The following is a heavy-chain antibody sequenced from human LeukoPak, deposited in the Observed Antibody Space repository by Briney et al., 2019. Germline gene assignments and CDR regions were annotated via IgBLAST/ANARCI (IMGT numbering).Heavy chain of an antibody. V-gene: IGHV1-69*04. D-gene: IGHD2-2*01. CDR1: GGPFSSYA. Sequence: GASVQFSFKASGGPFSSYAISWVRQAPGQGLEWMGRIIPILGIANYAQKFQGRVTITADKSTSTAYMELSSLRSEDTAVYYCASSKIEMPTYYFDYWGQGTLVTVSS. CDR2: IIPILGIA. CDR3: ASSKIEMPTYYFDY. J-gene: IGHJ4*02.